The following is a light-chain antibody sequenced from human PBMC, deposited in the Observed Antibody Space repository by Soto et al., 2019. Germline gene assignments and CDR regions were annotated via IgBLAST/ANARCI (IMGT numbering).Light chain of an antibody. CDR3: QQRRNWPLT. V-gene: IGKV3-11*01. Sequence: EIVLTQSPATLSLSPGERATLSCRASQSVASYLTWYQQKPGQAPRLLIYDVSKRATGIPVRFSGSGSGTDFTLTISSLEPEDVAIYYCQQRRNWPLTFGGGTKVELK. J-gene: IGKJ4*01. CDR1: QSVASY. CDR2: DVS.